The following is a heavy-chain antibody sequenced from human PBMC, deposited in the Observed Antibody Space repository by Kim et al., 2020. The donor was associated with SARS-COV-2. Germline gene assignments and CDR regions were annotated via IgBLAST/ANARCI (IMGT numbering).Heavy chain of an antibody. D-gene: IGHD3-3*01. CDR3: ARSYDFWSGYPLDY. V-gene: IGHV3-33*01. CDR1: GFTFSSYG. CDR2: IWYDGSNK. Sequence: GGSLRLSCAASGFTFSSYGMHWVRQAPGKGLEWVAVIWYDGSNKYYADSVKGRFTISRDNSKNTLYLQMNSLRAEDTAVYYCARSYDFWSGYPLDYWGQGTLVTVSS. J-gene: IGHJ4*02.